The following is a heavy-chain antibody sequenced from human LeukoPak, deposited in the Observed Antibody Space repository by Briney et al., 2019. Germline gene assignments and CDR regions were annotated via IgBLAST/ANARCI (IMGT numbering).Heavy chain of an antibody. D-gene: IGHD6-13*01. J-gene: IGHJ5*02. CDR3: AKGASSSFIKSFDP. Sequence: GGSLRLSCAASGFTFSNYAMSWVRQAPGKGLEWVSVISGSGDSTYQADSAKGRFTISRDNSKNMLYLQMNSLRAEDTAVYYCAKGASSSFIKSFDPWGQGTLVTVSS. V-gene: IGHV3-23*01. CDR1: GFTFSNYA. CDR2: ISGSGDST.